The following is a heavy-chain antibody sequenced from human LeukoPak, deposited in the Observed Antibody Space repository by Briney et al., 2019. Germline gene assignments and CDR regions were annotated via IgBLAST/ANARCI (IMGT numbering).Heavy chain of an antibody. Sequence: PGGSLRLSCVASGFTFSSYAIHWVRQAPGKGLEWVAVISYDGSNKNYADSVRGRLTISRDNAKNSLHLQMHSLRAEDTAVYYCVRDHQYAFDIWGQGTMVTVSS. CDR2: ISYDGSNK. V-gene: IGHV3-30-3*01. CDR3: VRDHQYAFDI. CDR1: GFTFSSYA. J-gene: IGHJ3*02.